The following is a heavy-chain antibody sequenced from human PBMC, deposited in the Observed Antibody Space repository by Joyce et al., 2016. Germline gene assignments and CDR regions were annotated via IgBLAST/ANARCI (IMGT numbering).Heavy chain of an antibody. CDR3: ARHVTDWFDP. CDR2: IDPRDSYT. Sequence: EVQLVQSGAEVKKPGESLRISCKGSGYSFTSHWISWVRQMPGKGLEWMGRIDPRDSYTDYSPSFEGHVTISVDKTISAAYLRWSSLRASDTAIYYCARHVTDWFDPWGQGTLVTVSS. D-gene: IGHD3-10*02. J-gene: IGHJ5*02. CDR1: GYSFTSHW. V-gene: IGHV5-10-1*03.